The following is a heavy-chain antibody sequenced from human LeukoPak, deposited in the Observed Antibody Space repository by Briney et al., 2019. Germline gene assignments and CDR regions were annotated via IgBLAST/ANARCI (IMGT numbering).Heavy chain of an antibody. Sequence: ASVKVSCKASGGTFSSYAISWVRQAPGQGLEWMGGIIPIFGTANYAQKFQGRVTITADESTSTAYMELSSLRSEDTAVYYCARDREVQLWLHSPHGMDVWGQGTTVTDSS. D-gene: IGHD5-18*01. CDR1: GGTFSSYA. J-gene: IGHJ6*02. CDR2: IIPIFGTA. CDR3: ARDREVQLWLHSPHGMDV. V-gene: IGHV1-69*13.